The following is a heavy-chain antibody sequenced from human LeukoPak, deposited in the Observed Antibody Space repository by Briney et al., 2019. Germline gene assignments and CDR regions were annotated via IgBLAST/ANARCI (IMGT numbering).Heavy chain of an antibody. V-gene: IGHV3-7*01. D-gene: IGHD1-7*01. CDR1: GFTFSSYW. Sequence: PGGSLRLSCAASGFTFSSYWMSWVRQAPGKGLEWVANIKQDGSEKYYVDSVKGRFTISRDNAKNSLYLQMNSLRAVDTAVYYCARDGEAYGWNYAFDYWGQGTLVTVSS. CDR2: IKQDGSEK. CDR3: ARDGEAYGWNYAFDY. J-gene: IGHJ4*02.